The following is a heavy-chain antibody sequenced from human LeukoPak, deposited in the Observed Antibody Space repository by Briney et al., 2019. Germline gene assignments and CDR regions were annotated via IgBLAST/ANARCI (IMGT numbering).Heavy chain of an antibody. CDR2: INPRGST. CDR3: ARRRLGYYFDY. CDR1: GGSISSSSYY. J-gene: IGHJ4*02. V-gene: IGHV4-39*01. Sequence: SETLSLTCTVSGGSISSSSYYWGWIRQSPGKGLEWIGEINPRGSTNYNPSLKSRVTLSADTSKNQFSLTLNSVTAADTAVYYCARRRLGYYFDYWGQGTLVTVSS. D-gene: IGHD5-24*01.